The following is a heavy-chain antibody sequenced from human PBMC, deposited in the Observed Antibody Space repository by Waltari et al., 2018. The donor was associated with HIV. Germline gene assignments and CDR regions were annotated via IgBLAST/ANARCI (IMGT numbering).Heavy chain of an antibody. V-gene: IGHV1-18*01. CDR2: ISAYNGNT. CDR1: GYTFTSYG. CDR3: ARDESFSVPVVRYFDY. Sequence: QVQLVQSGAEVKKPGASVKVSCKASGYTFTSYGISWVGPVPGQGLEWMGWISAYNGNTNYAQKLQGRVTMTTDTSTSTAYMELRSLRSDDTAVYYCARDESFSVPVVRYFDYWGQGTLVTVSS. J-gene: IGHJ4*02. D-gene: IGHD3-22*01.